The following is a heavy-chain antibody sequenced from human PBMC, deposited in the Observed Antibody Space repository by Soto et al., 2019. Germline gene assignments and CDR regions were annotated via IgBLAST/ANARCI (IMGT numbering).Heavy chain of an antibody. CDR3: ARAISSSPINAFDI. CDR1: GFTFSSYS. Sequence: GGSLRLSCAASGFTFSSYSMNWVRQAPGKGLEWVSSISSSSSYIYYADSVKGRFTISRDNAKNSLYLQMNSLRAEDTAVYYCARAISSSPINAFDIWGQGTMVTVSS. D-gene: IGHD6-6*01. V-gene: IGHV3-21*01. CDR2: ISSSSSYI. J-gene: IGHJ3*02.